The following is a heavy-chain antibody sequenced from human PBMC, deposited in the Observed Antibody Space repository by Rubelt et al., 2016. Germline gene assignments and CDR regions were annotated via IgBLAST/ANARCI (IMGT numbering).Heavy chain of an antibody. CDR1: GGSFSGYY. CDR2: INHSGST. D-gene: IGHD3-22*01. Sequence: QVQLQQWGAGLLKPSETLSLTCAVYGGSFSGYYWIWIRQPPGKGLEWIGEINHSGSTNYNPSLKSRVTISVDTSKNQFSLKLSSVTAADTAVYYCARGKEGLGVTMMDYWGQGTLVTVSS. V-gene: IGHV4-34*01. CDR3: ARGKEGLGVTMMDY. J-gene: IGHJ4*02.